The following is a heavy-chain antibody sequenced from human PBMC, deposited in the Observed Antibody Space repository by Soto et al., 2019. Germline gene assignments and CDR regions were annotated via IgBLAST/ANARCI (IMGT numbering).Heavy chain of an antibody. Sequence: GGSLRLSCTASGFTFSSYGMHWVRQAPGKGLEWVAVISYDGSNKYYADSVKGRFTISRDNSKNTLYLQMNSLRAEDTAVYYCAKDRGLHGYYGMDVWGQGTTVTVSS. D-gene: IGHD1-26*01. J-gene: IGHJ6*02. V-gene: IGHV3-30*18. CDR2: ISYDGSNK. CDR1: GFTFSSYG. CDR3: AKDRGLHGYYGMDV.